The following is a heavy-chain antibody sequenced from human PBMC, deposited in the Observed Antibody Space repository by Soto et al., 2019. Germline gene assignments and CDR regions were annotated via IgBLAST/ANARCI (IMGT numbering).Heavy chain of an antibody. J-gene: IGHJ4*02. Sequence: SETLSLTCTVSGGSLGSDSYYWGWIRPPPGKGLEWIGNIFYSGSAYYNPSLKSRVTISVDTSKNQFSLKLSSVTAADTAVYYCARLGVYTAMGKNYFDYWGQGTLVTVSS. CDR1: GGSLGSDSYY. CDR3: ARLGVYTAMGKNYFDY. D-gene: IGHD5-18*01. V-gene: IGHV4-39*01. CDR2: IFYSGSA.